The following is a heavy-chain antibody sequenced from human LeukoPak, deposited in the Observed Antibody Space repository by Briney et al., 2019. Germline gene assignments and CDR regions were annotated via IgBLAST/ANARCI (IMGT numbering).Heavy chain of an antibody. Sequence: PGGSLRLSCAASGFTFSSYWTSWVRQAPGKGLEWVANIKQDGSEKYYVDSVKGRFTISRDNAKNSLYLQMNSLRAEDTAVYYCARESHTAMGFDYWGQGTLVTVSS. V-gene: IGHV3-7*01. J-gene: IGHJ4*02. CDR1: GFTFSSYW. CDR3: ARESHTAMGFDY. D-gene: IGHD5-18*01. CDR2: IKQDGSEK.